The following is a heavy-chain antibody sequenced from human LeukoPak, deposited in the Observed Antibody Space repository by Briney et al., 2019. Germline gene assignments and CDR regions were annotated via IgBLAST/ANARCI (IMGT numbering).Heavy chain of an antibody. V-gene: IGHV4-39*07. J-gene: IGHJ3*02. Sequence: SETLSLTCTVSGGSISSSSYYWGWIRQPPGKGLEWIGSIYYSGSTYYNPSLKSRVTISVDTSKNQFSLKLSSVTAADTAVYYCARVGENYYDSSGWGLGAFDIWGQGTMVTVSS. CDR2: IYYSGST. CDR1: GGSISSSSYY. D-gene: IGHD3-22*01. CDR3: ARVGENYYDSSGWGLGAFDI.